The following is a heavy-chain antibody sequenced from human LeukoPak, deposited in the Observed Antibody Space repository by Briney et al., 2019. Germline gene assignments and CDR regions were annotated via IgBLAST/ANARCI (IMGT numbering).Heavy chain of an antibody. V-gene: IGHV3-30*18. J-gene: IGHJ4*02. D-gene: IGHD6-6*01. CDR2: ISYDGSNK. CDR1: GFTFSSYG. CDR3: AKVATPGGFDY. Sequence: GGSLRLSYAASGFTFSSYGMHWVRQAPGKGLEWVAVISYDGSNKYYADSVKGRFTISRDNSKNTLYLQMNSLRAEDTAVYYCAKVATPGGFDYWGQGTLVTVSS.